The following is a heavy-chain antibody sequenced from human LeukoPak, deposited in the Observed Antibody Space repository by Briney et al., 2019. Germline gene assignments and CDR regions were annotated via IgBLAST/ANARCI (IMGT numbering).Heavy chain of an antibody. J-gene: IGHJ4*02. CDR2: ISAYNGNT. V-gene: IGHV1-18*01. D-gene: IGHD3-9*01. CDR3: ARDLRWSPDYDILTGYYYFDY. Sequence: ASVKVFCKASGYTFTSYGISWVRQAPGQGLEWMGWISAYNGNTNYVQKLQGRVTMTTDTSTSTAYMELRSLRSDDTAVYYCARDLRWSPDYDILTGYYYFDYWGQGTLVTVSS. CDR1: GYTFTSYG.